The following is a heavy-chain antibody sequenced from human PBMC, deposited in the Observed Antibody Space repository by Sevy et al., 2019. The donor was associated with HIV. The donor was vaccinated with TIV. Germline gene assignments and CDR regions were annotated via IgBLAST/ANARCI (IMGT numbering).Heavy chain of an antibody. Sequence: GGSLRLSCAASRFTFSSYGMHWVRQAPGKGLEWVAVIWYDGINKEYADSVKGRFTISRDNSKNTLYLQMSSLRADDTAVYYCARERLAVAGIGYYFDYWGQGTLVTVSS. CDR2: IWYDGINK. J-gene: IGHJ4*02. D-gene: IGHD6-19*01. CDR1: RFTFSSYG. CDR3: ARERLAVAGIGYYFDY. V-gene: IGHV3-33*01.